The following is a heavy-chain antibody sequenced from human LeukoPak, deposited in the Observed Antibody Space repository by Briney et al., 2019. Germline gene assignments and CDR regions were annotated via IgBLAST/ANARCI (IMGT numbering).Heavy chain of an antibody. D-gene: IGHD3-10*01. CDR1: GDSISSYY. CDR2: IYTSGST. V-gene: IGHV4-4*07. J-gene: IGHJ6*03. Sequence: SETLSITCTVSGDSISSYYWSWIRQPAGKGLEWIGRIYTSGSTNYNPSLKSRVTISVDTSKNQFSLKLSSVTAADTAVYYCARVPMVRGNMDVWGKGTTVTISS. CDR3: ARVPMVRGNMDV.